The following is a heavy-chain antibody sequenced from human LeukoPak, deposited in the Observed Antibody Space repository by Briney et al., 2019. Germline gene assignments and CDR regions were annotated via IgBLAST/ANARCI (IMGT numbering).Heavy chain of an antibody. J-gene: IGHJ4*02. D-gene: IGHD2-2*01. CDR2: ISAAGTT. V-gene: IGHV4-30-2*01. Sequence: SQTLSLACTVAVGSISSGGYYWSWIRQPPGKGLEWIAYISAAGTTFYNPSLKSRVTISLDRSKNQFSLNLTSITAADTAVYYCAGQNVPTPHDYWGQGTQVTVSS. CDR3: AGQNVPTPHDY. CDR1: VGSISSGGYY.